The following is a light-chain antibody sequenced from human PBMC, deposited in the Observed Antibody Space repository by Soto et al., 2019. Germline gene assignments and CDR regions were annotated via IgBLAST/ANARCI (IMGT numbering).Light chain of an antibody. CDR1: QSLLHSNGYNY. CDR3: MQALQTRT. V-gene: IGKV2-28*01. CDR2: LGS. Sequence: DIVMTQSPLSLPVTPGEPASIFCRSSQSLLHSNGYNYLDWYLQKPGQSPQLLIYLGSYRASGVPDRFSGSGSGTDFTLKISRVEAEDVGVYYCMQALQTRTFGQGTKVDIK. J-gene: IGKJ1*01.